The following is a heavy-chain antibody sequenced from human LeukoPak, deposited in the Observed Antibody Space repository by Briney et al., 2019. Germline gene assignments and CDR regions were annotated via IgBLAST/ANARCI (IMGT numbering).Heavy chain of an antibody. CDR3: ARDRRDGYKFYYDYYGMDV. CDR1: GGSISSYY. J-gene: IGHJ6*02. CDR2: IYYSGST. Sequence: SETLSLACTVSGGSISSYYWSWIRQPPGKGLEWIGNIYYSGSTNYNPSLKSRATISVDTSKNQFSLKVSSVTAADTAVYYCARDRRDGYKFYYDYYGMDVWGQGTTVTVSS. V-gene: IGHV4-59*01. D-gene: IGHD5-24*01.